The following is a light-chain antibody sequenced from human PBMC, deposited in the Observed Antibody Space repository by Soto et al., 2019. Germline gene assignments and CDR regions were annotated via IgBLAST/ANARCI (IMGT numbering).Light chain of an antibody. Sequence: QSALTQPHSASGSPGQSVTISCTGTSSDVGGYNYVSWYQQHPGKAPKLIIYEVYKRPSGVPDRFSGSKSGNTAALTVSGLQAEDEADYYCSSYVGTNSYVFGTGTKVTVL. CDR2: EVY. V-gene: IGLV2-8*01. J-gene: IGLJ1*01. CDR1: SSDVGGYNY. CDR3: SSYVGTNSYV.